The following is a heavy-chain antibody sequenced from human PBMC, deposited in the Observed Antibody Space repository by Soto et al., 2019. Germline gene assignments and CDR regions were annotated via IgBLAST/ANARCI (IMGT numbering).Heavy chain of an antibody. V-gene: IGHV3-23*01. Sequence: GGSLRLSCAASGFTFSSYAMSWVRQAPGKGLEWVSAISGSGGSTYYADSVKGRFTISRDNSKNTLYLQMNSLRAEDTAVYYCAKFLSVDFWSGCGPVRKCYYYYGMDVWGQGTTVTVSS. J-gene: IGHJ6*02. D-gene: IGHD3-3*01. CDR2: ISGSGGST. CDR3: AKFLSVDFWSGCGPVRKCYYYYGMDV. CDR1: GFTFSSYA.